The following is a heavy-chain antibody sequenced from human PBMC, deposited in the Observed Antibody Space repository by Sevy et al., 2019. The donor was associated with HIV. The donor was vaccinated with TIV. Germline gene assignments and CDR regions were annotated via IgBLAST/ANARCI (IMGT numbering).Heavy chain of an antibody. D-gene: IGHD3-22*01. CDR2: ISGSGGSGDKT. Sequence: GGSLRLSCAASGFTFSSYAMNWVRQAPGKGLEWVSGISGSGGSGDKTNYADSVKGRFTISRDDSKNSLYLQLNSLRAEDTAIYYCARKYDSSGYFDYWGQGTLVTLSS. CDR3: ARKYDSSGYFDY. CDR1: GFTFSSYA. J-gene: IGHJ4*02. V-gene: IGHV3-23*01.